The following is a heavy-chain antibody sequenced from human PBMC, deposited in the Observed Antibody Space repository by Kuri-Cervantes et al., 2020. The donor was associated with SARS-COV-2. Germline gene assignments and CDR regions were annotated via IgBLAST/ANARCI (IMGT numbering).Heavy chain of an antibody. D-gene: IGHD6-6*01. J-gene: IGHJ4*02. CDR3: ASVSSSSDYYCDY. Sequence: SETLSLTCAVYGGSFSGYYWSWIRQPPGKGLEWIGYIYYSGSTNYNPSLKSRVTISVDTSKNQFSLKLSSVTAADTAVYYCASVSSSSDYYCDYWGQGTLVTVSS. CDR1: GGSFSGYY. CDR2: IYYSGST. V-gene: IGHV4-59*01.